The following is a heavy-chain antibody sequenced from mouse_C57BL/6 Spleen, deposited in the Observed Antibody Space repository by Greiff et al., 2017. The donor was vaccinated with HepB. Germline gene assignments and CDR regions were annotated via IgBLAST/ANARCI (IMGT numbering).Heavy chain of an antibody. CDR2: ISSGSSTI. J-gene: IGHJ4*01. Sequence: EVLLVASGGGLVKPGGSLTLSCAASGFTFSDYGMHWVRQAPEKGLEWVAYISSGSSTIYYADTVKGRFTISRDNAKNTLFLPMTRRRSEDTAMYYCAAGGDDYGSSAMDYWGQGTSVTVAS. CDR3: AAGGDDYGSSAMDY. V-gene: IGHV5-17*01. CDR1: GFTFSDYG. D-gene: IGHD1-1*01.